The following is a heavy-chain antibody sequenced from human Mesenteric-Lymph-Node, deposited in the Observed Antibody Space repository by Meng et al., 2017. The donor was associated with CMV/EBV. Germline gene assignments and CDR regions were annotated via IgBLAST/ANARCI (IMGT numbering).Heavy chain of an antibody. J-gene: IGHJ4*02. V-gene: IGHV3-49*04. CDR2: IRSKAYGGTT. D-gene: IGHD6-6*01. CDR3: TRDRSYAAEIAARPFDY. Sequence: GESLKISCTASGFTFGDYAMSWVRQAPGKGLEWVGFIRSKAYGGTTEYAASVKGRFTISRDDSKSIAYLQMNSLKTEDTAVYYCTRDRSYAAEIAARPFDYWGQGTLVTVSS. CDR1: GFTFGDYA.